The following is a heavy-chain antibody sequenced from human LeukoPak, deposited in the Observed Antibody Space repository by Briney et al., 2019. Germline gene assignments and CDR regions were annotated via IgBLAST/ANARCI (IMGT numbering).Heavy chain of an antibody. CDR2: INHNSGGT. V-gene: IGHV1-2*06. Sequence: GASVKVSCKASGYTFTGYFMHWVRQAPGQGLEWMGRINHNSGGTYYAQNFQGRVTMTRDTSISTAYVELSRLTSDDTAMYYCARDLSSTSNWEFDFWGQGTLVTVSS. CDR3: ARDLSSTSNWEFDF. D-gene: IGHD1-26*01. J-gene: IGHJ4*02. CDR1: GYTFTGYF.